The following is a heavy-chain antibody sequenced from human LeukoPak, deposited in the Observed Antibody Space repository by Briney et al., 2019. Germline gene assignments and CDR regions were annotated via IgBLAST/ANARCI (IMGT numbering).Heavy chain of an antibody. CDR1: GFTFDDYA. V-gene: IGHV3-23*01. CDR3: AKAGYSYGPLYYFDL. CDR2: ISSGGDST. Sequence: GGSLRLSCAASGFTFDDYAMHWVRQAPGKGLEWVSAISSGGDSTYYADSVKGRFTISRDNSKNTLYLQMNSLRPEDTAVYYFAKAGYSYGPLYYFDLWGQGALVTVSS. J-gene: IGHJ4*02. D-gene: IGHD5-18*01.